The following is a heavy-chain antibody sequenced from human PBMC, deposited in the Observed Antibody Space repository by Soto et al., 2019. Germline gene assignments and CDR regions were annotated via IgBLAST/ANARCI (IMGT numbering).Heavy chain of an antibody. J-gene: IGHJ2*01. V-gene: IGHV1-18*01. CDR2: ISAYNGNT. Sequence: QVQLVQSGAEVKKPGASVKVSCKASGYTFTSYGISWVRQAPGQGLEWMGWISAYNGNTNYAQKLQGRVTMTTDTSTSTAYMELRSLRSDDTAAYYCARDLGTDYGDYRGGYFDLWGRGTLVTVSS. D-gene: IGHD4-17*01. CDR1: GYTFTSYG. CDR3: ARDLGTDYGDYRGGYFDL.